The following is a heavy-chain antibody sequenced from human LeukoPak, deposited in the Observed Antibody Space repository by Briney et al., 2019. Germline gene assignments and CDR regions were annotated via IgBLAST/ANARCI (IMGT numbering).Heavy chain of an antibody. D-gene: IGHD7-27*01. CDR3: AKGSGLTGAFFDY. V-gene: IGHV3-23*01. CDR2: ISGSGGST. J-gene: IGHJ4*02. Sequence: GGSLRLSCAASGFTFSSYAMSWVRQAPGRGLEWVSTISGSGGSTYYADSVKGRFTISRDNSKNTLYLQMNSLRAEDTAVYYCAKGSGLTGAFFDYWGQGTLVTVSS. CDR1: GFTFSSYA.